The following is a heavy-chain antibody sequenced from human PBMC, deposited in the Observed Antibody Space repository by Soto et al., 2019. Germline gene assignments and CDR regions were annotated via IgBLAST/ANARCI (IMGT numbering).Heavy chain of an antibody. CDR2: INSGNGDT. CDR3: ARGKRYFDLLSSFDY. D-gene: IGHD3-9*01. Sequence: QVQLVQSGAEVTQPGASVKVSCKASGYTFSNYAIQWVRQAPGQRLEWLAWINSGNGDTKYSQDFQGRVTITRDTSXNTAYMELSSLGSEDTAVYYCARGKRYFDLLSSFDYWGQGTLVTVSS. CDR1: GYTFSNYA. V-gene: IGHV1-3*01. J-gene: IGHJ4*02.